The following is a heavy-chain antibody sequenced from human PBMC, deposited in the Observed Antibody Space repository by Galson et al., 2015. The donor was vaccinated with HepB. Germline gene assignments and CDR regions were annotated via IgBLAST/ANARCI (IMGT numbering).Heavy chain of an antibody. CDR1: GFSFSTYA. D-gene: IGHD6-13*01. CDR3: AKSPGYISAKYPVGGMAV. V-gene: IGHV3-23*01. Sequence: SLRLSCAASGFSFSTYAMTWVRQAPGKELEWVSGISASGASTYYAESVEGRVTISRDNSKNTLDLQMNSLSVEDSAVYYCAKSPGYISAKYPVGGMAVWGQVTTVTVSS. J-gene: IGHJ6*02. CDR2: ISASGAST.